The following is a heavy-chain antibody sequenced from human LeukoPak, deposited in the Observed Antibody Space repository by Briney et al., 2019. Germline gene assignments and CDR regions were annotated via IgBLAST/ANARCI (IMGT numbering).Heavy chain of an antibody. CDR2: ISSSGSVK. J-gene: IGHJ4*02. CDR1: GFIVSSSE. Sequence: GRSLSLSCAASGFIVSSSEMNWVRQAPAKGLEWVAYISSSGSVKLYAYSVKGRFTLSRDNANNSLHLQMNSLRAEDTAVYYCARDWLRLGYWGQGTLVTVSS. CDR3: ARDWLRLGY. D-gene: IGHD5-12*01. V-gene: IGHV3-48*03.